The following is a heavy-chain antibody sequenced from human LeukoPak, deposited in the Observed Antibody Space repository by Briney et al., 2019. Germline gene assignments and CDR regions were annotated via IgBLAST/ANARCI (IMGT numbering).Heavy chain of an antibody. Sequence: PAETLSLTCTVTCGYISSSRYYWGWNRQPPGNGLEWIGCIYYSGSTYYNPSLKSRVTISVDTSKNQFSLKLSSVTAADTAVYYCARLSSSSGSYHIDYWGQGTLVTVSS. CDR1: CGYISSSRYY. J-gene: IGHJ4*02. V-gene: IGHV4-39*01. D-gene: IGHD1-26*01. CDR2: IYYSGST. CDR3: ARLSSSSGSYHIDY.